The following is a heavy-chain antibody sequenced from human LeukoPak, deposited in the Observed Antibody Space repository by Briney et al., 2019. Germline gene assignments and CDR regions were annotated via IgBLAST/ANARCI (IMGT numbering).Heavy chain of an antibody. D-gene: IGHD3-22*01. Sequence: SETLSPTCTVSGSSISSYYWSWIRQPPGKGLEWIGYIYYSGSTNYNPSLKSRVTISVDTSKNQFSLKLSSVTAADTAVYYCARRRQITMIVVVIADAFDIWGQGTMVTVSS. CDR2: IYYSGST. J-gene: IGHJ3*02. V-gene: IGHV4-59*12. CDR1: GSSISSYY. CDR3: ARRRQITMIVVVIADAFDI.